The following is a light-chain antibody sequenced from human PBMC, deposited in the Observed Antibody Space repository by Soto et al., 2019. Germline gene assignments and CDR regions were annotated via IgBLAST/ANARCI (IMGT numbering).Light chain of an antibody. V-gene: IGKV3-15*01. J-gene: IGKJ4*01. Sequence: ETVMTQSPVTLSLSPGDRATLSCRASHSVNSNLAWYQQKHGQPPRLLIYAASTRATGIPGRFSGSGSGTEFTLTISSLQSEDSAVYYYQQYYDWSPLTIGGGTKVEI. CDR2: AAS. CDR3: QQYYDWSPLT. CDR1: HSVNSN.